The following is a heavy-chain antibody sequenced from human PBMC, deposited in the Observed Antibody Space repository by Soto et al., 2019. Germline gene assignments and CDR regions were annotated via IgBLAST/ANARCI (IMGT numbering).Heavy chain of an antibody. V-gene: IGHV1-69*01. J-gene: IGHJ6*02. CDR1: GGTFGSYA. Sequence: QVQLVQSGAEVKKPGSSVKVPCKASGGTFGSYAISWVRQAPGQGLEWMGGIIPIPGTANYAQKFQGRVTIAADESTSTAYMELSSLRSEDTAVYYCARSQGSSTSLEIYYYYYYGMDVRGQGTTVTVSS. CDR3: ARSQGSSTSLEIYYYYYYGMDV. D-gene: IGHD2-2*01. CDR2: IIPIPGTA.